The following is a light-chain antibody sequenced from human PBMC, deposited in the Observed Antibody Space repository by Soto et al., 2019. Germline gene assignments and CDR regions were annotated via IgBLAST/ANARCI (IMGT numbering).Light chain of an antibody. J-gene: IGKJ5*01. V-gene: IGKV1-5*03. CDR3: QQSYSTPPIT. CDR2: KAS. CDR1: QSINNW. Sequence: DIQMTQSPSTLSASVGDRVTITCRTSQSINNWLAWYQQKPGKAPKLLIYKASSLESGVPSRFSGSGSGTEFTLTISSLQPDDFATYYCQQSYSTPPITFGQGTRLEIK.